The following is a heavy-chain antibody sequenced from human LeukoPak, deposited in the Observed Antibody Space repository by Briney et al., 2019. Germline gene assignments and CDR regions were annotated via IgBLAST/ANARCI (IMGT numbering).Heavy chain of an antibody. CDR2: LYSGDST. V-gene: IGHV3-53*01. J-gene: IGHJ2*01. Sequence: PGGSLRLSCAASGFSVGTNYMNWVRRAPGKGLEWVSILYSGDSTYYADSVKGRFIVSRDNSKNTLYLQMNALRVEDTAVYYCARVGDHYHWYLDVWGRGTLVTVSS. CDR3: ARVGDHYHWYLDV. CDR1: GFSVGTNY. D-gene: IGHD3-10*01.